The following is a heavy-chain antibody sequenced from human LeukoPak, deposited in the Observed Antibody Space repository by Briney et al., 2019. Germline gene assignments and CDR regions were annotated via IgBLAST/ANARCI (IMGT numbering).Heavy chain of an antibody. D-gene: IGHD3-10*01. J-gene: IGHJ4*02. CDR2: IYYSGST. V-gene: IGHV4-39*07. CDR3: ARLRLDYYGSGSYSQLFDY. CDR1: GGSISSSSYY. Sequence: SETLSLTCTVSGGSISSSSYYWGWIRQPPGKGLEWIGSIYYSGSTYYNPSLKSRVTISVDTSKNQFSLKLSSVTAADTAVYYCARLRLDYYGSGSYSQLFDYWGQGTLVTVSS.